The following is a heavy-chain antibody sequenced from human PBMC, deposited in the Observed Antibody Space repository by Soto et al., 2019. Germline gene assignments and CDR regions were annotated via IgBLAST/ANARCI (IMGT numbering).Heavy chain of an antibody. J-gene: IGHJ4*02. Sequence: SETLSLTCTVSGGSVSSGSYYWSWIRQPPGKGLEWIGYIYYSGSTNYNPSLKSRVTISVDTSKNQFSLKLSSVTAADTAVYYCAREINFYDSSGLSYYFDFWGQGTLVTVSS. D-gene: IGHD3-22*01. CDR1: GGSVSSGSYY. CDR2: IYYSGST. CDR3: AREINFYDSSGLSYYFDF. V-gene: IGHV4-61*01.